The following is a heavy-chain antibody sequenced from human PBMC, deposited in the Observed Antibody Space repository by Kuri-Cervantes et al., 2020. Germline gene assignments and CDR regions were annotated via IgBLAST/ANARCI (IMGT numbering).Heavy chain of an antibody. CDR3: ARDHGNGNGMDV. V-gene: IGHV3-23*01. D-gene: IGHD4-23*01. CDR2: ISGSGGST. J-gene: IGHJ6*02. CDR1: GFIFSDYY. Sequence: GESLKISCVASGFIFSDYYMDWVRQAPGKGLEWVSAISGSGGSTYYADSVKGRFTISRDNSKNTLYLQMNSLRAEDTAVYYCARDHGNGNGMDVWGQGTTVTVSS.